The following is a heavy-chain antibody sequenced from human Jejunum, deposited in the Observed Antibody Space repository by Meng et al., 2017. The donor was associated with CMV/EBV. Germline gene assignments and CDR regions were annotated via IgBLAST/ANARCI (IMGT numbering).Heavy chain of an antibody. V-gene: IGHV4-59*01. CDR3: ARGGHYDLWSGYYPLDY. CDR1: SISSYY. Sequence: SISSYYWSWIRPPPGKGLEWIGCIYYTGSTNSHPSLKSRVTISVDTSTNQFSLKLSSVTAADTAVYYCARGGHYDLWSGYYPLDYWGQGTRVTVSS. D-gene: IGHD3-3*01. J-gene: IGHJ4*02. CDR2: IYYTGST.